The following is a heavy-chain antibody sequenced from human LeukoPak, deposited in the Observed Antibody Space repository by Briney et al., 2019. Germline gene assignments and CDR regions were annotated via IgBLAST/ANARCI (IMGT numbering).Heavy chain of an antibody. Sequence: PGRSLRLSCAASGFTFSSYGMHWVRQAPGKGLEWVAVIWYDGSNKYYADSVKGRFTISRDNSKNTLYLQMNSLRAEDTALYYCAKVTSVITWYYFDYWGQGTLVTVSS. V-gene: IGHV3-33*06. CDR2: IWYDGSNK. D-gene: IGHD4-17*01. CDR1: GFTFSSYG. CDR3: AKVTSVITWYYFDY. J-gene: IGHJ4*02.